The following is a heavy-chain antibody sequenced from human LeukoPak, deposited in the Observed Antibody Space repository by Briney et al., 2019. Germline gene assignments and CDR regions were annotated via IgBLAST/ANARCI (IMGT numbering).Heavy chain of an antibody. V-gene: IGHV1-2*02. D-gene: IGHD6-13*01. CDR2: INPNSGGT. CDR3: ARAVGQQQLLFDP. CDR1: GYSFTGYY. Sequence: GASAKVSCKASGYSFTGYYMHWVRQAPGQGLEWMGWINPNSGGTNYAQKFQGRVTMTRDTSISTAYMELSRLRSDDTAVYYCARAVGQQQLLFDPWGQGTLVTVSS. J-gene: IGHJ5*02.